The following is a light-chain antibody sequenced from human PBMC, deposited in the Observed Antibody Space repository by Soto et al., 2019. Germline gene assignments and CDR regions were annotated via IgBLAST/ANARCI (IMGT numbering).Light chain of an antibody. CDR3: SSYTTTNSYV. CDR1: SSDIGTYNF. Sequence: QSALTQPASVSGSPGQAITISCSGSSSDIGTYNFVSWYPHLPGKAPQLIIFEVDNRPSGVSDRFSSSKSGNTASLTISGLQADDEAEYYCSSYTTTNSYVFGSGTKVTVL. CDR2: EVD. V-gene: IGLV2-14*01. J-gene: IGLJ1*01.